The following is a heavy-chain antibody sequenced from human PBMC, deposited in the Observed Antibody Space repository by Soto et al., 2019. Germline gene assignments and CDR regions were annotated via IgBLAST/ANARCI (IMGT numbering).Heavy chain of an antibody. CDR2: TYYRSKWYN. CDR1: GDSVSSNSAA. V-gene: IGHV6-1*01. Sequence: SQTLSLTCAISGDSVSSNSAAWNWIRQSPSRGLEWLGRTYYRSKWYNDYAVSVKSRITINPDTSKNQFSLQLNSVTPEDTAVYYCARESKHYSISWYRVNNYGMDVWGKGTTVPVSS. J-gene: IGHJ6*04. D-gene: IGHD6-13*01. CDR3: ARESKHYSISWYRVNNYGMDV.